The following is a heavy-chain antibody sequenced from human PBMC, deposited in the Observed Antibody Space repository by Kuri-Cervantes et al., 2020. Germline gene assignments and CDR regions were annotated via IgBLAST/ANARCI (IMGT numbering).Heavy chain of an antibody. CDR3: ARESGSGSPY. CDR1: GVTFDDYG. CDR2: INWNGGST. D-gene: IGHD1-26*01. V-gene: IGHV3-20*01. Sequence: GESLRLSCAASGVTFDDYGMSWVRQAPGKGLEWVSGINWNGGSTGYADSVKGRFTISRDNAKNSLYLQMNSLRAEDTALYHFARESGSGSPYWGQGTLVTVSS. J-gene: IGHJ4*02.